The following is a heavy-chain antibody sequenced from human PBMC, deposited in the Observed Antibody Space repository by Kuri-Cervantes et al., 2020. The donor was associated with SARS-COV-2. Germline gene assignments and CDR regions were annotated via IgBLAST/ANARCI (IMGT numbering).Heavy chain of an antibody. CDR2: IIPIFGTA. CDR1: GGTFSSYA. CDR3: ARGVGSSGWYPLGGYYYYYMDV. J-gene: IGHJ6*03. Sequence: SVKVSCKASGGTFSSYAISWVRQAPGQGLEWMGGIIPIFGTANYAQKFQGRVTITADESTSTAYMELSSLRSEDTAVYYCARGVGSSGWYPLGGYYYYYMDVWGKGITVTVSS. D-gene: IGHD6-19*01. V-gene: IGHV1-69*13.